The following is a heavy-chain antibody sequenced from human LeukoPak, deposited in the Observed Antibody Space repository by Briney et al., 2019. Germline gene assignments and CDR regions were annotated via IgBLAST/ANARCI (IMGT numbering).Heavy chain of an antibody. D-gene: IGHD3-22*01. V-gene: IGHV4-59*08. CDR1: GGSISSYY. Sequence: PSETLSLTCTVSGGSISSYYWSWIRQPPGKGLEWIGYIYYSGSTNYNPSLKSRVTISVDTSKNQFSLKLSSVTAADTAVYYCARHASYDSSGYSQHRHAFDIWGQGTMVTVSS. CDR2: IYYSGST. CDR3: ARHASYDSSGYSQHRHAFDI. J-gene: IGHJ3*02.